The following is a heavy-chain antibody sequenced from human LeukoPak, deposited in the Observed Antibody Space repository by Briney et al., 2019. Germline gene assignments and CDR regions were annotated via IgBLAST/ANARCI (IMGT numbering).Heavy chain of an antibody. V-gene: IGHV3-23*01. D-gene: IGHD3-22*01. CDR2: ISASGSAT. J-gene: IGHJ4*02. Sequence: GGSLRLSCAASGFIFSNYGMNWVRQAPGKGLEWVAAISASGSATSYADSVRGRFTISRDNSKSTTYLQMNSLRAEDTAVFYCAKRTFPGSGYSYSFDYWGQGTLVTVSS. CDR1: GFIFSNYG. CDR3: AKRTFPGSGYSYSFDY.